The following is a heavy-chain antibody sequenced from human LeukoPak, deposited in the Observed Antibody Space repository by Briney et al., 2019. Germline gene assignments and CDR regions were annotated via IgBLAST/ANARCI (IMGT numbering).Heavy chain of an antibody. D-gene: IGHD3-10*01. V-gene: IGHV3-48*02. CDR3: AKDYYGSGSYYNPWHYYYGMDV. J-gene: IGHJ6*02. Sequence: GGSLRLSCAASGFTFSSYSMNWVRQAPGKGLEWVSHITASGTAMFYADSVKGRFTISRDNAKNSLYLQMNSLRDEDTAVYYCAKDYYGSGSYYNPWHYYYGMDVWGQGTTVTVSS. CDR2: ITASGTAM. CDR1: GFTFSSYS.